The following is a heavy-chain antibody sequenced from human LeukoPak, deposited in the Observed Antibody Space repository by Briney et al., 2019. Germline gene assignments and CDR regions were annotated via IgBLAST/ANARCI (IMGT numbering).Heavy chain of an antibody. CDR1: GGSFSDQY. CDR3: ARGEALCAS. J-gene: IGHJ4*02. Sequence: PSETLSLTCAVHGGSFSDQYWSWIRQSPGKGLEWIGEINHGGRTNYNPSLKSRVTISIDTSMMQFSLKLTSVTAADTAVYYCARGEALCASWSQGILVTVSS. CDR2: INHGGRT. V-gene: IGHV4-34*01.